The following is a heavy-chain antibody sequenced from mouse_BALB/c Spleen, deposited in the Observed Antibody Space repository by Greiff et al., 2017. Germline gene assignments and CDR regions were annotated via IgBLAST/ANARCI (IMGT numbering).Heavy chain of an antibody. CDR2: IDPENGDT. D-gene: IGHD1-2*01. J-gene: IGHJ3*01. CDR3: NAENGAGLFAY. V-gene: IGHV14-4*02. Sequence: EVQLQQSGAELVRSGASVKLSCTASGFNIKDYYMYRVNQRPEQGLEWIGWIDPENGDTEYAPKFQGKATMTADTSSNTAYLQLSSLTSEDTAVYCCNAENGAGLFAYWGQGTLVTVSA. CDR1: GFNIKDYY.